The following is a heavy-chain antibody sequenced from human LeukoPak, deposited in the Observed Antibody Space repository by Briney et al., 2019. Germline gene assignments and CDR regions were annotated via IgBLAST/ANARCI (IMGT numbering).Heavy chain of an antibody. CDR3: AKLGCSSISCYANW. V-gene: IGHV3-74*01. CDR1: GFTFSSYW. CDR2: INSDGSST. D-gene: IGHD6-19*01. J-gene: IGHJ4*02. Sequence: SGGSLRLSCAASGFTFSSYWMHWVRQAPGKGLVWVSRINSDGSSTSYADSVKGRFTISRDNAKSTLYLQMNSLRAEDTALYFCAKLGCSSISCYANWWGQGALVTVSS.